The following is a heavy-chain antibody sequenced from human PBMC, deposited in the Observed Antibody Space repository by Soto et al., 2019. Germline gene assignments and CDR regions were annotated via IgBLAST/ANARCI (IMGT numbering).Heavy chain of an antibody. CDR1: GFTFRSYA. V-gene: IGHV3-30-3*01. CDR3: ARDLTPDY. J-gene: IGHJ4*02. Sequence: VQLVESGGGVVQPGRSLRLSCAASGFTFRSYAMHWVRQAPGEGLEWVAVISYDGSNKYYINAVKGRFTISRDNSKNTLYLQMDSLRPEDTAVYYCARDLTPDYWGQGTLVTVSS. CDR2: ISYDGSNK.